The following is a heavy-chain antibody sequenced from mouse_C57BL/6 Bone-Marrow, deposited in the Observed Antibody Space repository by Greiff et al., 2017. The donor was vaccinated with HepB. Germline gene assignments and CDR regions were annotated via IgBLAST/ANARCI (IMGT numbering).Heavy chain of an antibody. D-gene: IGHD2-5*01. CDR2: IWTGGGT. CDR3: ARNKGYYSNYDSAMDY. Sequence: VKLVESGPGLVAPSQSLSITCTVSGFSLTSYAISWVRQPLGKGLEWLGVIWTGGGTNYNSALKSRLSISKDNSKSQVFLKMNSLQTDDTARYYCARNKGYYSNYDSAMDYWGQGTSVTVSS. CDR1: GFSLTSYA. J-gene: IGHJ4*01. V-gene: IGHV2-9-1*01.